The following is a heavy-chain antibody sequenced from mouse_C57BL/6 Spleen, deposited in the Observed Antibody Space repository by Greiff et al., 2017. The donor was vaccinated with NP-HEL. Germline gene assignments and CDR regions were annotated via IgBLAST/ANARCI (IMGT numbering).Heavy chain of an antibody. D-gene: IGHD2-1*01. Sequence: EVQLQQSGAELVRPGASVKLSCTASGFNIKDDYMHWVKQRPEQGLEWIGWIDPENGDTEYASKFQGKATITADTSSNTAYLQLSSLTSEDTAVYYCTTYGNFGHRGQGTTLTVSS. V-gene: IGHV14-4*01. CDR1: GFNIKDDY. CDR3: TTYGNFGH. J-gene: IGHJ2*01. CDR2: IDPENGDT.